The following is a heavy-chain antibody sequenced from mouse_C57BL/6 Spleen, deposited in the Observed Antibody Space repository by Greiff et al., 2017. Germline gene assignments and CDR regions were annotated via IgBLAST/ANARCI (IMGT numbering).Heavy chain of an antibody. V-gene: IGHV1-53*01. D-gene: IGHD2-1*01. CDR3: AREGGNFPWFAY. J-gene: IGHJ3*01. CDR1: GYTFTSYW. Sequence: VKLKQPGTELVKPGASVKLSCKASGYTFTSYWMHWVKQRPGQGLEWIGNINPSNGGTNYNEKFKSKATLTVDKSSSTAYMQLSSLTSEDSAVYYCAREGGNFPWFAYWGQGTLVTVSA. CDR2: INPSNGGT.